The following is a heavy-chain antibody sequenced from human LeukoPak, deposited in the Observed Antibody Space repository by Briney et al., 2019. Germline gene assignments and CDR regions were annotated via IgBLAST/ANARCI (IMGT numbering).Heavy chain of an antibody. J-gene: IGHJ3*02. Sequence: GASVKVSCKASGYTFTSNYIHWVRQAPGQGLEWMGIINPSGGGTTYAQKFQGRVTMTEDTSTDTAYMELSSLRSEDTAVYYCATDRSVKGSAFDIWGQGTMVTVSS. CDR1: GYTFTSNY. D-gene: IGHD3-16*02. CDR3: ATDRSVKGSAFDI. V-gene: IGHV1-46*01. CDR2: INPSGGGT.